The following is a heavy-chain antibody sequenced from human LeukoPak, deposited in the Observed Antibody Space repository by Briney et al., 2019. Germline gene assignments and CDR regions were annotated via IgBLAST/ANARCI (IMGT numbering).Heavy chain of an antibody. V-gene: IGHV4-34*01. J-gene: IGHJ5*02. Sequence: SETLSLTCAVYGGSFSGYYWSWIRQPPGKGLEWIGEINHSGSTNYNPSLKSRVTISVDTSKNQFSLKLSSVTAADTAVYYCASIAARYNWFDPWGQGTLVTVSS. CDR1: GGSFSGYY. CDR2: INHSGST. D-gene: IGHD6-6*01. CDR3: ASIAARYNWFDP.